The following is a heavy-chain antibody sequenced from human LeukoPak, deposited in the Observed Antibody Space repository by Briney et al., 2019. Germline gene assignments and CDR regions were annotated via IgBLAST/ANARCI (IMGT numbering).Heavy chain of an antibody. V-gene: IGHV1-18*01. CDR3: ARDRIPAAVLDY. D-gene: IGHD6-13*01. CDR1: GYNFITYS. CDR2: INPYNGKT. J-gene: IGHJ4*02. Sequence: GASVKVSCKASGYNFITYSISWVRQAPGQGLEWMGWINPYNGKTKYAQRFQGRVTMTTDTSTSTAYMELRSLRSDDTAVYFCARDRIPAAVLDYWGPGTLVTVSS.